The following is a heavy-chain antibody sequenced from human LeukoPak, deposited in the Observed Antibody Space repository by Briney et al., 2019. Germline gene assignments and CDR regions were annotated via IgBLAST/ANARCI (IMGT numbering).Heavy chain of an antibody. CDR3: ARDRGEMRPQQEYYYYGMDV. V-gene: IGHV1-18*01. CDR1: GYTFTSYG. CDR2: ISAYNGNT. Sequence: GASVKVSCKASGYTFTSYGISWVRQAPGQGLEWMGWISAYNGNTNYAQKLQGRVTMTTDTSTSTAYMELRSLRSDDTAVYYCARDRGEMRPQQEYYYYGMDVWGQGTTVTVSS. D-gene: IGHD3-16*01. J-gene: IGHJ6*02.